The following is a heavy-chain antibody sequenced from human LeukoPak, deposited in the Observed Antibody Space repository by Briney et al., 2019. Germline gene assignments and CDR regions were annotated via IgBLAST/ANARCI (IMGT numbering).Heavy chain of an antibody. CDR1: GFTFSSNA. CDR3: ARGWDNNDSSGYSA. Sequence: GGSLRLSCAASGFTFSSNAMHWVRRAPGKGLEWVAATSYDERNKYYGDSVRGRFTISRDNSKNTLYLQMNSLRVEDTALYYCARGWDNNDSSGYSAWGQGTLVTVSS. CDR2: TSYDERNK. V-gene: IGHV3-30*04. J-gene: IGHJ4*02. D-gene: IGHD3-22*01.